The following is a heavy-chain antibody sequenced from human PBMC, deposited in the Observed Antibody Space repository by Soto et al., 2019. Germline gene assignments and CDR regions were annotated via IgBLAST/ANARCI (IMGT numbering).Heavy chain of an antibody. D-gene: IGHD3-3*01. J-gene: IGHJ3*02. V-gene: IGHV1-2*02. CDR2: INPATGAA. CDR1: GYPVTAYY. Sequence: QLHLVHSGAVVKKPGASVTVSCSASGYPVTAYYMHWVRQAPGRGLEWMGGINPATGAAKCTQTFPGGVTLTRDSSTNTVFMELSGLTSEDAPVFYGARGGGVGVAGSAAFDMWGQGTLVTVSS. CDR3: ARGGGVGVAGSAAFDM.